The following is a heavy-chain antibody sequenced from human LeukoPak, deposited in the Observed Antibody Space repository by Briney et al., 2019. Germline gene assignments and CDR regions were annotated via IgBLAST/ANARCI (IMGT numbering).Heavy chain of an antibody. J-gene: IGHJ4*02. V-gene: IGHV1-2*02. CDR3: ARAGVKDYDSSGYRI. Sequence: ASVKVSCKASGYTFTGYCMHWVRQAPGQGLEWMGWINPNSGGTNYAQKFQGRVTMTRGTSISTAYMELSRLRSDDTAVYYCARAGVKDYDSSGYRIWGQGTLVTVSS. D-gene: IGHD3-22*01. CDR2: INPNSGGT. CDR1: GYTFTGYC.